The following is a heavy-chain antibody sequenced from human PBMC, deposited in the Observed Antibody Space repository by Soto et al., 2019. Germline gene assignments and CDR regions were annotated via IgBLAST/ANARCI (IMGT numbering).Heavy chain of an antibody. V-gene: IGHV1-69*01. CDR1: GGTFSSYA. CDR3: ARGLINDPRTQPSPGRYGMDV. Sequence: QVQLVQSGAEVKKPGSSVKVSCKASGGTFSSYAISWVRQAPGQGLEWMGGIIPIFGTANYAQKFQGRVTITADESTSTAYMELSSLRSEDTAVYYCARGLINDPRTQPSPGRYGMDVWGQGTTVTVSS. CDR2: IIPIFGTA. D-gene: IGHD1-1*01. J-gene: IGHJ6*02.